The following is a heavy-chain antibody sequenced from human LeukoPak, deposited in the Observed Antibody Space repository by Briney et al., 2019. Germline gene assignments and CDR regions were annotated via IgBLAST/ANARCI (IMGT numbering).Heavy chain of an antibody. CDR1: GFTFSDHY. CDR2: ISSGSTYT. CDR3: ARGDYGGDYFDY. J-gene: IGHJ4*02. Sequence: GGSLRVSCEVSGFTFSDHYMSWIRQAPGKRLEWVSYISSGSTYTNYADSVEGRFTISRDNAKNSLYLQMNSLRAEDTAVYYCARGDYGGDYFDYWGQGTLVTVSS. D-gene: IGHD4-23*01. V-gene: IGHV3-11*05.